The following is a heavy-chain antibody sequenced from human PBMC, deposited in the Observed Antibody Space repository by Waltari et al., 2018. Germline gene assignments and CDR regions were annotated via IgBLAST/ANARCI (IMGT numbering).Heavy chain of an antibody. CDR2: ISYDGSHK. CDR1: GFSLGIVA. V-gene: IGHV3-30*18. Sequence: QVHLVESGGGVVQPGGSLRLSCEVSGFSLGIVAMHWVRQVPGKGLEWVALISYDGSHKFYAESVGGRFTISRDNSKNTVYLQMNDLRAEDTAVFYCAKAGITLVRDYFDYWGLGTLVTVSS. J-gene: IGHJ4*02. CDR3: AKAGITLVRDYFDY. D-gene: IGHD3-10*01.